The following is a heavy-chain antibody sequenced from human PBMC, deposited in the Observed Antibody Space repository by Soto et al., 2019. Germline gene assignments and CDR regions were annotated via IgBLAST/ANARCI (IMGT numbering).Heavy chain of an antibody. CDR2: IHAGQGNT. V-gene: IGHV1-3*01. J-gene: IGHJ5*01. CDR1: GYTFTNYA. CDR3: ARVTYHRFDT. D-gene: IGHD3-16*01. Sequence: QVQLVQSGAEVRKPGASVKISCQASGYTFTNYALHWVRQAPGQGLEWMGWIHAGQGNTKYSEELQGRITITRDTSASTVYIQLSGLRSDDTAIYFCARVTYHRFDTWGHGTLVTVSS.